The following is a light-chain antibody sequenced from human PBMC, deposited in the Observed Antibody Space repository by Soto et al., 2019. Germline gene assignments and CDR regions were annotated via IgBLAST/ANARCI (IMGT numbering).Light chain of an antibody. CDR2: EVT. CDR1: NREVGRHNL. V-gene: IGLV2-23*02. Sequence: QSALTQPASVSGSPGQSISISCTAINREVGRHNLVSWYQQHPGKAPKLIIYEVTSGPSGVPIRFSGSKSGNTATLTISGLQAEDEADYYCCSYGGTDFPWVFGGGTKLTVL. CDR3: CSYGGTDFPWV. J-gene: IGLJ3*02.